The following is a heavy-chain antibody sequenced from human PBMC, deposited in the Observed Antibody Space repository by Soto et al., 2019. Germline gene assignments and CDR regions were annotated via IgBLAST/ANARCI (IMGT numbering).Heavy chain of an antibody. Sequence: ASVKVSCKASGYTFTSYYMHWVRQAPGQGLEWMGWINPNSGGTNYAQKFQGWVTMTRDTSISTAYMELSRLRSDDTAVYYCARGNKNSSSSLYYYYGMDVWGQGTTVTVS. J-gene: IGHJ6*02. CDR1: GYTFTSYY. CDR2: INPNSGGT. D-gene: IGHD6-6*01. CDR3: ARGNKNSSSSLYYYYGMDV. V-gene: IGHV1-2*04.